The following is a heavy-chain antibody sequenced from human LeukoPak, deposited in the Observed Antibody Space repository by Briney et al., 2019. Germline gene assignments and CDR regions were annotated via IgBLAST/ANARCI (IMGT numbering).Heavy chain of an antibody. Sequence: PSETLSLTCTVSCGSISSYYWRWLRQPPGKGLEWIGYIYYSGSTNYNPSLKSRVTISVDTSKNQFSLRVHFVSAADTAVYYCASTRRAGVAGRFDSWGQGTLVTVSS. J-gene: IGHJ4*02. V-gene: IGHV4-59*08. CDR2: IYYSGST. CDR3: ASTRRAGVAGRFDS. D-gene: IGHD6-19*01. CDR1: CGSISSYY.